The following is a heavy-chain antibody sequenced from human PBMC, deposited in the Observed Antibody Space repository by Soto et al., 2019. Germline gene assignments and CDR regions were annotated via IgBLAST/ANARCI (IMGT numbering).Heavy chain of an antibody. CDR3: VRGDGDRYDGHGYLGRH. D-gene: IGHD2-21*01. CDR2: MNMDGNRI. V-gene: IGHV3-74*01. CDR1: GFTFSSYW. Sequence: EVQLVESGGGLVQPGGSLRLSCAASGFTFSSYWMHWVRQAPGKGLEWVSRMNMDGNRISFVDSVKDRCTISRDNAKNTFYMEMNSARVEDTAVYYCVRGDGDRYDGHGYLGRHWGQGSLVTVSS. J-gene: IGHJ4*02.